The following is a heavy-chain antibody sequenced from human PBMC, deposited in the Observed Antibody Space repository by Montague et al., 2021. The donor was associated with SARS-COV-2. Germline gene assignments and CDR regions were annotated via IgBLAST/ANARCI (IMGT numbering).Heavy chain of an antibody. D-gene: IGHD6-13*01. Sequence: TLSLTCTVSGDSMSSGLYYWTWMRPPTGQRLMWIGRIYSSGTANCNPSLNTPLTLLVDTSKNQFSLKLTSVPAADTAVYYCARDGTSSWYGNYYHGMDVWGQGTTVTVSS. CDR3: ARDGTSSWYGNYYHGMDV. CDR1: GDSMSSGLYY. CDR2: IYSSGTA. J-gene: IGHJ6*02. V-gene: IGHV4-61*02.